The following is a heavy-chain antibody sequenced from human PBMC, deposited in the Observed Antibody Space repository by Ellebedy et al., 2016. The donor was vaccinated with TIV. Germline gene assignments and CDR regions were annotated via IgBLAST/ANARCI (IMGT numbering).Heavy chain of an antibody. J-gene: IGHJ4*02. CDR3: VRLKVLAGYQLDS. V-gene: IGHV3-7*03. CDR1: GFMYSVYW. Sequence: PGGSLRLSCAASGFMYSVYWMSWVRKASGKGLEWVASIKQDGSVKYYVDSVKGRFTISRDNPKNSLILQMNSLRPEDTAVYPCVRLKVLAGYQLDSWGQGTLVTVSS. CDR2: IKQDGSVK. D-gene: IGHD3-9*01.